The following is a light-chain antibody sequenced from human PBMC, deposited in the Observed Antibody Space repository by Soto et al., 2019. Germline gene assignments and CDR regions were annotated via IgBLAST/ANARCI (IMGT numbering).Light chain of an antibody. J-gene: IGKJ2*01. V-gene: IGKV3-20*01. CDR3: QHYGSSSST. CDR1: QSVSDTY. CDR2: RAS. Sequence: EVVLTQSPGPLSLSPGERVTLSCRASQSVSDTYLSCYQHTPGQAPRLLNYRASSRATGIPARFSGSGSGTEFTLTISGLQSEDFAVYYCQHYGSSSSTFGPGTKLEIK.